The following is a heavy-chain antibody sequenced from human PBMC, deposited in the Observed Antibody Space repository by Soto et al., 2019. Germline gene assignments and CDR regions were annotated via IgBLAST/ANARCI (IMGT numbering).Heavy chain of an antibody. CDR3: ARHTVVAVPAARGGDEYGMDV. D-gene: IGHD2-2*01. CDR1: GYTFTSYY. CDR2: INPSGGST. Sequence: AAVKVSCKASGYTFTSYYMHWVRQAPGQGLEWMGIINPSGGSTSYAQKFQGRVTMTRDTSTSTVYMELGSLRSEDTAVYYCARHTVVAVPAARGGDEYGMDVWGQGNTVTVS. J-gene: IGHJ6*02. V-gene: IGHV1-46*01.